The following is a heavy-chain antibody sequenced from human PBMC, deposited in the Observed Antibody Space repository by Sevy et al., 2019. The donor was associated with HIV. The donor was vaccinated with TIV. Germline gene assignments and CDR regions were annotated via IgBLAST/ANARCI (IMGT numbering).Heavy chain of an antibody. Sequence: SESLSLTCSVSGDSISSGYYWGWIRQPPGKGLEWIGTIYHTGNTYYNPSLGSRVTISVDTSKSQFSLNLSSVTAADTAVYYCARQRIALSGTPFDYWGQGTLVTVSS. CDR3: ARQRIALSGTPFDY. D-gene: IGHD6-19*01. CDR2: IYHTGNT. V-gene: IGHV4-38-2*01. J-gene: IGHJ4*02. CDR1: GDSISSGYY.